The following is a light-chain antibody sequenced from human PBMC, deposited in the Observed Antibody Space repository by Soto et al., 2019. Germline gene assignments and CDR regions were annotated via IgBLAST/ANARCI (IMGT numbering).Light chain of an antibody. J-gene: IGKJ1*01. CDR2: AAS. V-gene: IGKV1-39*01. Sequence: DIQMTQSPSSLSASVGDTVIVTCRASQSILIYLNWYQQKPGKAPKLLIYAASSLQSGVPSRFSGSGSGTVFTLTISSLQPEDFATYYCQQSYSTVRTFGYGTKVEI. CDR3: QQSYSTVRT. CDR1: QSILIY.